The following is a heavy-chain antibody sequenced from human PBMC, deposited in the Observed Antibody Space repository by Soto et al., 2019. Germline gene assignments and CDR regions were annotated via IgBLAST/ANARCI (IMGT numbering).Heavy chain of an antibody. V-gene: IGHV4-31*03. Sequence: QVQLQESGPGLVKPSQTLSLTCTVSGGSISSGGYYWSWIRQHPGKGLEWIGYIYYSGSTYSNPSLHGRVTISVDTSKSQFSLKLSSVTAADTAVYYCAREGKYYFDYWGQVSLVTVSS. J-gene: IGHJ4*02. CDR3: AREGKYYFDY. CDR1: GGSISSGGYY. CDR2: IYYSGST.